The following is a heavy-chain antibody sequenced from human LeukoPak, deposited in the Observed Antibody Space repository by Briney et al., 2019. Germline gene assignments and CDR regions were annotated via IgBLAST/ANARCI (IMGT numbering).Heavy chain of an antibody. V-gene: IGHV5-51*01. Sequence: GESLKISCKGSGYSFPNYWIGWVRQMPGKGLEWMGIIYPGDSDTRYSPSFQGQVTISADKSISTASPQWSSLKASDTAMYYCVRGIYYFDYWGQGTLVTVSS. D-gene: IGHD2-21*01. J-gene: IGHJ4*02. CDR2: IYPGDSDT. CDR1: GYSFPNYW. CDR3: VRGIYYFDY.